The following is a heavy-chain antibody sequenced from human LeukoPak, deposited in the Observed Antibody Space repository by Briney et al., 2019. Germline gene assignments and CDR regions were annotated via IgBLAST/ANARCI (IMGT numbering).Heavy chain of an antibody. CDR1: GGSISSGAYS. Sequence: NPSETLSLTCAVSGGSISSGAYSWSWIRQPPGKGLEWIGYIYHSGSTYYNPSLKSRVTISVDRSKNQFSLKLSSVTAADTAVYYCARGTIDYGMDVWGQGTTVTVSS. J-gene: IGHJ6*02. V-gene: IGHV4-30-2*01. CDR2: IYHSGST. D-gene: IGHD4/OR15-4a*01. CDR3: ARGTIDYGMDV.